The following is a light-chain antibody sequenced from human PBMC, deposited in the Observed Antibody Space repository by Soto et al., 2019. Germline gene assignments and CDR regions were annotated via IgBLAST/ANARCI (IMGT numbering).Light chain of an antibody. CDR3: QQYGSSPPT. Sequence: EIVLTQSPGTLSLSPGERATLSCRASQSVSSSYLAWYQQKPGQAPRLLIYGASSRATGTPDRFSGSGSGTDFTLTIRRLEPEDFAVYYCQQYGSSPPTFGQGTKVEIK. J-gene: IGKJ1*01. CDR1: QSVSSSY. CDR2: GAS. V-gene: IGKV3-20*01.